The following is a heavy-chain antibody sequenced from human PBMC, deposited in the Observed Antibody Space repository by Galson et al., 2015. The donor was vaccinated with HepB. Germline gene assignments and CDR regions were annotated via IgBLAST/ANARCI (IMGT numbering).Heavy chain of an antibody. Sequence: SLRLSCAASGFTFSSYAMSWVRQAPGKGLEWVSIINGSGGSTFYADSVKGRFTISRDNSKNTLFLQMNSLRDEDTAIYYCAKGAIYSYGNTNQSDYYFDYWGRGPLVTVSS. CDR1: GFTFSSYA. J-gene: IGHJ4*02. CDR2: INGSGGST. V-gene: IGHV3-23*01. D-gene: IGHD3-16*02. CDR3: AKGAIYSYGNTNQSDYYFDY.